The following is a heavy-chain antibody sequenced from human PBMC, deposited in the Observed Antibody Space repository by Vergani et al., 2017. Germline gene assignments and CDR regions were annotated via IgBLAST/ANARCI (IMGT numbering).Heavy chain of an antibody. CDR1: GGSISSGGYY. Sequence: QVQLQESGPGLVKPSQTLSLTCTVSGGSISSGGYYWSWIRQHPGKGLEWIGYIYYSGSTYYNPSLKSRVTISVDTSKNQFSLKLSSVTAADTAVYYCARQGGGTVADPYYYYGMDVWGQGTTVTVSS. V-gene: IGHV4-31*03. CDR3: ARQGGGTVADPYYYYGMDV. CDR2: IYYSGST. D-gene: IGHD4-23*01. J-gene: IGHJ6*02.